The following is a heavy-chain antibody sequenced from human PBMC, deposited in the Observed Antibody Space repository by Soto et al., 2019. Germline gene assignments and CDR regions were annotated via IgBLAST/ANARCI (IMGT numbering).Heavy chain of an antibody. J-gene: IGHJ4*02. CDR2: VNTDESRT. Sequence: PGGSLRLSCGASGFTFSSYWMHWVRQAPGKGLVWVSRVNTDESRTSYADSVKGRFTISRDNAKNTLYLQMNSLRAEDTAVYYCARVLNGQWYFDYWGQGTQVTRLL. CDR1: GFTFSSYW. D-gene: IGHD6-19*01. CDR3: ARVLNGQWYFDY. V-gene: IGHV3-74*01.